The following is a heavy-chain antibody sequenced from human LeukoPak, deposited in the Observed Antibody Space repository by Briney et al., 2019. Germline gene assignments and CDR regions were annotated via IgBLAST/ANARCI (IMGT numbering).Heavy chain of an antibody. CDR1: GGSISSYY. V-gene: IGHV4-59*01. CDR3: ARVEGTYYYYMDV. J-gene: IGHJ6*03. D-gene: IGHD1-1*01. Sequence: PSETLSLTCTVSGGSISSYYWSWIRQPPGKGLEWIGYIYYSGSTNYNPSLKSRVTISVDTSKNQFSLKLSSVTAADTAVYYCARVEGTYYYYMDVWGKGTTVTVSS. CDR2: IYYSGST.